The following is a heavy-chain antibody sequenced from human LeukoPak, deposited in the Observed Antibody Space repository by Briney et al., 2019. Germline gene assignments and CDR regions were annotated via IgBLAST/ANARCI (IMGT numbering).Heavy chain of an antibody. CDR1: GGSISSSSYY. Sequence: PSETLSLTCTVSGGSISSSSYYWGWIRQPPGKGLEWIGSIYYSGSTYYNPSLKSRVTISVDTSKNQFSLKLGSVTAADTAVYYCARVFWSGYYHNWFDPWGQGTLVTVSS. CDR3: ARVFWSGYYHNWFDP. V-gene: IGHV4-39*01. J-gene: IGHJ5*02. CDR2: IYYSGST. D-gene: IGHD3-3*01.